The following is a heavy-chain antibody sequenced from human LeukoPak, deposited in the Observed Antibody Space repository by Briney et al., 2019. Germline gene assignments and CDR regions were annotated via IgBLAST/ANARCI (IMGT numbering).Heavy chain of an antibody. J-gene: IGHJ3*02. CDR3: AKYNGYGLVDI. Sequence: SETLSLTCTVSSGSINTSNYYWGWIRQPPGKGLECIVNILYLGVTYYSSSLQSRVTISLDTSRNQFSLNLNSVTAADTAVYYCAKYNGYGLVDIWGQGTMVTVSS. V-gene: IGHV4-39*07. CDR1: SGSINTSNYY. CDR2: ILYLGVT. D-gene: IGHD3-10*01.